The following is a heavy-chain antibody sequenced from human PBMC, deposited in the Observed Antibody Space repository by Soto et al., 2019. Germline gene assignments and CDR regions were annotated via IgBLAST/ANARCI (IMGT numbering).Heavy chain of an antibody. V-gene: IGHV1-18*01. D-gene: IGHD3-16*01. J-gene: IGHJ6*02. Sequence: QVQLVQSGAEVKKPGASVKVSCKASGYTFSRSGISWVRQAPGQGLEWMGWINGYNGNTNYTQKXQRXXTXPTDTPTSTAYMELRSLRSDDTAVYYCARMGDVPYYYYGMDVWGQGTTVIVSS. CDR3: ARMGDVPYYYYGMDV. CDR1: GYTFSRSG. CDR2: INGYNGNT.